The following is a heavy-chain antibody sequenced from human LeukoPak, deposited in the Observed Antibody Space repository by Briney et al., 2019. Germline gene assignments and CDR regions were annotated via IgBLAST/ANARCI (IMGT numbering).Heavy chain of an antibody. Sequence: ASVKVSCKASGYTFTSYAMNWVRQAPGQGLEWMGWINTNTGNPTYAQGFTGRFVFSLDTSVSTAYLQISSLKAEDTAVYYCARAVDGADLEGTIVAVELDYWGQGTLVTVSS. D-gene: IGHD6-19*01. CDR3: ARAVDGADLEGTIVAVELDY. CDR1: GYTFTSYA. J-gene: IGHJ4*02. V-gene: IGHV7-4-1*02. CDR2: INTNTGNP.